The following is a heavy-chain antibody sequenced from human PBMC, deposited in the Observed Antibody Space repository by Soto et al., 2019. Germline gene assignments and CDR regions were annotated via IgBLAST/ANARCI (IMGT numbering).Heavy chain of an antibody. CDR2: INGGNGNT. J-gene: IGHJ4*02. V-gene: IGHV1-3*01. CDR3: ARQSTITFDY. CDR1: GYSFTNFP. Sequence: ASVKVSCKASGYSFTNFPINWVRQAPGQRLEWMGWINGGNGNTQYSQKFQGRVITSRDTSASTAYMELSSLRSEDTAVYYCARQSTITFDYWGLGTLVTVSS. D-gene: IGHD1-20*01.